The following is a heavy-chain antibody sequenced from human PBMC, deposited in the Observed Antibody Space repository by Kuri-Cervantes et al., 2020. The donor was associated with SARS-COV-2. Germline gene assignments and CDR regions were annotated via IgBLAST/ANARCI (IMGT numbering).Heavy chain of an antibody. V-gene: IGHV4-34*01. Sequence: SETLSLTCVVYGGSFSVYYWNWIRQPPGKGLEWIGSIYYSGSTYYNPSLKSRVTISVVTSKNQLSLKLSCVTAADKAVYYCARANIVVVPAAVGAIIYYYYYMDVWGKGTTVTVSS. CDR3: ARANIVVVPAAVGAIIYYYYYMDV. D-gene: IGHD2-2*01. J-gene: IGHJ6*03. CDR1: GGSFSVYY. CDR2: IYYSGST.